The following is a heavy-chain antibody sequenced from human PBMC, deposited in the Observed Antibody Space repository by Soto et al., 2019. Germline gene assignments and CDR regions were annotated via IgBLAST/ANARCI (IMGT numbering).Heavy chain of an antibody. CDR2: ISYDGSNK. V-gene: IGHV3-30*18. CDR3: EKDKGPKTDYYYGMDV. Sequence: QVQLVESGGGVVQPGRSLRLSCAASGFTFSSYGMHWVRQAPGKGLEWVAVISYDGSNKYYADSVKGRFTISRDNSKNSLYLQMNSLRAEDTAVYYCEKDKGPKTDYYYGMDVWGQGTTVTVSS. J-gene: IGHJ6*02. CDR1: GFTFSSYG.